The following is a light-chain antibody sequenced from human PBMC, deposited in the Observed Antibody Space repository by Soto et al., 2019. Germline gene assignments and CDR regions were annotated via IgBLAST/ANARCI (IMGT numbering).Light chain of an antibody. Sequence: EIVMTQSPATLSVSPGERATLSCRAGQSISDTLAWYQQKPGQAPRLLIHGASTRATGFPARFSGSGSGTDFTLTISSLQSEDFAIYYCQQYNNWPWTFGQGTKVDIK. CDR2: GAS. CDR3: QQYNNWPWT. V-gene: IGKV3-15*01. CDR1: QSISDT. J-gene: IGKJ1*01.